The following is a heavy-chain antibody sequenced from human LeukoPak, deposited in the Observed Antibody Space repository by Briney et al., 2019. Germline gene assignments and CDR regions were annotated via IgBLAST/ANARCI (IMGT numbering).Heavy chain of an antibody. CDR1: GFTFDDYG. CDR2: INWNGGST. V-gene: IGHV3-20*04. Sequence: PVGSLRLSCAASGFTFDDYGMSWVRQAPGKGLEWVSGINWNGGSTGYADSVKGRFTISRDNAKNSLYLQMNSLRAEDTALYYCARAKGKYYYYMDVWGKGTTVTVSS. CDR3: ARAKGKYYYYMDV. J-gene: IGHJ6*03.